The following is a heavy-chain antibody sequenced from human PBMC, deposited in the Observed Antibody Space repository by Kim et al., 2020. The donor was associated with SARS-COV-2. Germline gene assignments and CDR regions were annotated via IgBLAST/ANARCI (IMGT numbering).Heavy chain of an antibody. D-gene: IGHD6-13*01. CDR3: AREHGSTSSWYIDY. J-gene: IGHJ4*02. Sequence: NPPLRSRVHISADTSRNQFSLKLTSVTAADTAVYYCAREHGSTSSWYIDYWGQGTLVTVSS. V-gene: IGHV4-61*02.